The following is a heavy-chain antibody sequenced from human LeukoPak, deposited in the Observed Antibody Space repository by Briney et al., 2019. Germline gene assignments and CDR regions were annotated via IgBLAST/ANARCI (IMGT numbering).Heavy chain of an antibody. J-gene: IGHJ4*02. V-gene: IGHV3-23*01. CDR1: GFTFSSYA. D-gene: IGHD3-3*01. CDR2: SGSGGST. Sequence: GGSLRLSCAASGFTFSSYAMSWVRQAPGKGLEWVSGSGSGGSTYYADSVKGRFTISRDNSKNTLYLRMNSLRAEDTAVYYCAKDFWSGYYPNYWGQGTLVTVSS. CDR3: AKDFWSGYYPNY.